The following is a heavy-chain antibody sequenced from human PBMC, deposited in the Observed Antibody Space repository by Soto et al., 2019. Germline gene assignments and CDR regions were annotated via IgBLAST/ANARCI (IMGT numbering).Heavy chain of an antibody. Sequence: QVQLQESGPGLVKPSGTLSLTCAVSGGSINSSNWWTWVRQPPGKGLEWIGNIYHSGNTNYNPSLTGRLSMSVDKSKNQFSLRLSSVTAADTAIYYCAREGPATIAADLSWFDPWGQGTLVTVSS. V-gene: IGHV4-4*02. CDR1: GGSINSSNW. J-gene: IGHJ5*02. D-gene: IGHD6-13*01. CDR3: AREGPATIAADLSWFDP. CDR2: IYHSGNT.